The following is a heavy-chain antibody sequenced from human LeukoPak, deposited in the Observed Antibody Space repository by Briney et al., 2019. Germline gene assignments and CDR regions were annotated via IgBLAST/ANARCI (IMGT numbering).Heavy chain of an antibody. V-gene: IGHV3-53*01. J-gene: IGHJ4*02. Sequence: GGSLRLSCAASGFIVSTNYMSWVRQAPGKGLEWVLVIYSGGRTYYADSVKGRFTISRDNSKSTLYLQMNSLRAEDTAVYYSARDHPPGDYWGQGTLVTVSS. CDR2: IYSGGRT. CDR1: GFIVSTNY. CDR3: ARDHPPGDY.